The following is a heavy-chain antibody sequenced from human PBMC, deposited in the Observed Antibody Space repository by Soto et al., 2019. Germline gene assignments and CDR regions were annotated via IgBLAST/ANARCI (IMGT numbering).Heavy chain of an antibody. Sequence: PGWSLRLSCSASVFTFSSYAMSWFRQAPGKGLEWVSAISGSGGSTYYADSVKGRFTISRDNSKNTLYLQMNSLRAEDTAVYYCAKDHGSGWFDPWGQGTLVTVSS. D-gene: IGHD2-15*01. CDR1: VFTFSSYA. CDR3: AKDHGSGWFDP. J-gene: IGHJ5*02. CDR2: ISGSGGST. V-gene: IGHV3-23*01.